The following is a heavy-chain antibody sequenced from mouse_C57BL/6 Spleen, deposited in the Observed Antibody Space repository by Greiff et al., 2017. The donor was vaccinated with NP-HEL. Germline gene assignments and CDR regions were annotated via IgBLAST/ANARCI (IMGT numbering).Heavy chain of an antibody. Sequence: EVQLQQSGPELVKPGASVKISCKASGYTFTDYYMNWVKQSHGKSLEWIGDINPNNGGTSYNQKFKGKATLTVDKSSSTAYMELRSLTSEDSAVYYCARPAYYSNYVGAMDYWGQGTSVTVSS. CDR3: ARPAYYSNYVGAMDY. CDR2: INPNNGGT. CDR1: GYTFTDYY. V-gene: IGHV1-26*01. D-gene: IGHD2-5*01. J-gene: IGHJ4*01.